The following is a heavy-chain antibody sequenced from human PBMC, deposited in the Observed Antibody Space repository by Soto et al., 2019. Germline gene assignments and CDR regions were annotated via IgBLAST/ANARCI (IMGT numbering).Heavy chain of an antibody. CDR2: ISGSGGST. J-gene: IGHJ4*02. Sequence: EVQLLEAGGGLVQPGGSLRLSCAASGFTFSSYAMSWVRQAPGKGLEWVSAISGSGGSTYYADSVKGRFTISRDNAKNTLDLQMNSLRAEDTAVYYCAKGAIWLHYFDYLGQGTLVTVSS. D-gene: IGHD5-12*01. CDR1: GFTFSSYA. V-gene: IGHV3-23*01. CDR3: AKGAIWLHYFDY.